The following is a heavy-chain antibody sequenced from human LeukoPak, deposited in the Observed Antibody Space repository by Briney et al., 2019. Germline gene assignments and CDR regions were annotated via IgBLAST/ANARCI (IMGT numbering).Heavy chain of an antibody. J-gene: IGHJ6*02. CDR2: INDRGST. D-gene: IGHD6-13*01. V-gene: IGHV4-59*02. Sequence: SETLSLTCTVSGDSVRSYYWSWIRQPPGQGLEWLGHINDRGSTNYNPSLQGRVTISIDTSKNQFSLKVDSVTAADTAVYYCVRDSRYGSGWFEDGLDFWGQGTTVTVSS. CDR3: VRDSRYGSGWFEDGLDF. CDR1: GDSVRSYY.